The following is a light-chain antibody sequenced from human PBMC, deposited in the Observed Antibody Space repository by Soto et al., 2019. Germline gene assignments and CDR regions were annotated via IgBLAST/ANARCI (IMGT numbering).Light chain of an antibody. CDR1: QSISNW. Sequence: GDRVTITCRASQSISNWLAWYQQKPGKAPKLLIYMASTLETGVPSRFSGSGSGAEFTLTISSLQPEDFATYYCQQYKSFPWTFGQGTKVDIK. V-gene: IGKV1-5*03. CDR2: MAS. CDR3: QQYKSFPWT. J-gene: IGKJ1*01.